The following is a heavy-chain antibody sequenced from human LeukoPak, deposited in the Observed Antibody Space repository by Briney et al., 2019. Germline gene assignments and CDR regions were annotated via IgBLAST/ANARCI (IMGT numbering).Heavy chain of an antibody. Sequence: PSETLSLTCTVSAGSISSYYWSWIRQPPGKGLEWIGYMSYSGITNYNPSLKSRVTISVDTSKSQFSLSLSSVTAADTALYYCARGVWLARDYWGQGTLVTVSS. CDR2: MSYSGIT. CDR3: ARGVWLARDY. J-gene: IGHJ4*02. CDR1: AGSISSYY. V-gene: IGHV4-59*01. D-gene: IGHD6-19*01.